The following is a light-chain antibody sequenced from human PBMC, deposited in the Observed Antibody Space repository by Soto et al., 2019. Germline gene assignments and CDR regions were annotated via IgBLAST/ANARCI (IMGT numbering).Light chain of an antibody. CDR3: QQYGHSPRT. V-gene: IGKV3-20*01. CDR2: AAS. Sequence: EVVLTQSPGTLSLSPGERATLSCRASQGVDGIFLAWYQQKPGRAPRLLIYAASARVIGIPDRFSGSGSGTDFTLTISRLEPEDVAVYYCQQYGHSPRTFGQGTKVDIK. CDR1: QGVDGIF. J-gene: IGKJ1*01.